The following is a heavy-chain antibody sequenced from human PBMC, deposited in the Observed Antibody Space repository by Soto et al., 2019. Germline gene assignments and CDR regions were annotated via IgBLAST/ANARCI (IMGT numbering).Heavy chain of an antibody. V-gene: IGHV3-15*01. CDR3: TTDTRLERKDFDY. D-gene: IGHD1-1*01. J-gene: IGHJ4*02. CDR2: IKSKTDGGTT. CDR1: GFTFSNAW. Sequence: GGSLRLSCTASGFTFSNAWMSWVRQAPGKGLEWVGRIKSKTDGGTTDYAAPVKGRFTISRDDSKNTLYLQMNSLKTEDTAVYYCTTDTRLERKDFDYWGQGTLVTVSS.